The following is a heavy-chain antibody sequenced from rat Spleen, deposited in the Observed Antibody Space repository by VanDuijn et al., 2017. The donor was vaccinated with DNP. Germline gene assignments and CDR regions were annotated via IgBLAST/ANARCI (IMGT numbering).Heavy chain of an antibody. V-gene: IGHV3-1*01. CDR1: GHSITSNY. Sequence: EVQLQESGPGLVKPSQSLSLTCSVTGHSITSNYWGWIRKFPGNKMEWIGHISYSGRTTYNPSLKSRISITRDTSKNQFFLQLNSVTTEDTATYYCVRWGYWYFDFWGPGTMVTVSS. CDR3: VRWGYWYFDF. CDR2: ISYSGRT. J-gene: IGHJ1*01.